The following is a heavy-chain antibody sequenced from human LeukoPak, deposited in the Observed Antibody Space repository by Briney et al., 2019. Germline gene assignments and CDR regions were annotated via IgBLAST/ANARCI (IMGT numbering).Heavy chain of an antibody. CDR1: GFTFTSYD. Sequence: GGSLRLSCVVSGFTFTSYDMNWVRQAPGKGLEWVSFTSSGGSTTFYADSVKGRFTISRDNSKNTVFLQMNSVKVDDTAVYYCVKDGINGNSIYDAFDVWGQGTMVTVSP. CDR2: TSSGGSTT. V-gene: IGHV3-48*03. CDR3: VKDGINGNSIYDAFDV. J-gene: IGHJ3*01. D-gene: IGHD1-7*01.